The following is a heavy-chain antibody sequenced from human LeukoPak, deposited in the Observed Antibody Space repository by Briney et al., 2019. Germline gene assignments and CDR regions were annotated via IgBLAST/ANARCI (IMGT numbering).Heavy chain of an antibody. CDR1: GGSISSYY. J-gene: IGHJ4*02. CDR2: MYYSGNT. D-gene: IGHD3-10*01. V-gene: IGHV4-59*08. Sequence: SETLSLTCTVSGGSISSYYWSWIRQPPGKGLEWIGHMYYSGNTDYNPSLKSRVTISIDTSKNQFSLKLSSVTAADTAVYYCARRNYGSGTYDYWGQGTLVTVPS. CDR3: ARRNYGSGTYDY.